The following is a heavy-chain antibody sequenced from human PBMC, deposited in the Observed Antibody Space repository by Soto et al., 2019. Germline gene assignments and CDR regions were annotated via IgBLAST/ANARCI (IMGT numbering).Heavy chain of an antibody. D-gene: IGHD6-13*01. Sequence: SETLSLTCTVSGGSISSSSYYWGWIRQPPGKGLEWIGSIYYSGSTYYNPSLKSRVTISVDTSKNQFSLKLSSVTAADTAVYYCARHGNSWEHFDYWGQGTLVTVSS. V-gene: IGHV4-39*01. CDR2: IYYSGST. CDR3: ARHGNSWEHFDY. CDR1: GGSISSSSYY. J-gene: IGHJ4*02.